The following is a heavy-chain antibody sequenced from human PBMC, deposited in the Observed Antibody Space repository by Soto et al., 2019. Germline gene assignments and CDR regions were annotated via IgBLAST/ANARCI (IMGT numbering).Heavy chain of an antibody. Sequence: QVQLQESGPGLVKPSQTLSLTCTVSGGSISSGGYYWSWIRQHPGKGLEWIGYIYYSGSTYYNPSLKSRVTISIDTSKNQFSLKLSSVTAGDTAVYYCARDRGQSGYFDLGGRGPLVTVSS. CDR2: IYYSGST. CDR1: GGSISSGGYY. V-gene: IGHV4-31*03. J-gene: IGHJ2*01. CDR3: ARDRGQSGYFDL. D-gene: IGHD3-10*01.